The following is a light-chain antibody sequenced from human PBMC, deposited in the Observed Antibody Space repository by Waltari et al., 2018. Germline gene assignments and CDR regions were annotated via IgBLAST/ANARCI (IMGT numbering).Light chain of an antibody. Sequence: DIVMTQSPDSLAVSLGERATLNCKSSQSILHRSSNRNAFAWYQQKPGQPPKLLFFWAATREYGAPDRFSVSGSGTDFTLTISSLQAEDVAVYYCQQYYNAPLTFGGGTKVEIK. CDR2: WAA. V-gene: IGKV4-1*01. CDR3: QQYYNAPLT. CDR1: QSILHRSSNRNA. J-gene: IGKJ4*01.